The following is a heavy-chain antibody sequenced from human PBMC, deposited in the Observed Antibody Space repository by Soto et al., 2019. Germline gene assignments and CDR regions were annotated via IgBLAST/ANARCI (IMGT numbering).Heavy chain of an antibody. V-gene: IGHV3-21*04. CDR3: ARDREGVGAGLF. J-gene: IGHJ3*01. CDR2: ISSSSSYI. Sequence: EVQLLESGGGLVQPGGSLRLSCAASGFTFSSYAMSWVRQAPGKGLEWVSSISSSSSYIYYAESVKGRFTISRDNAKNSMYLQMSSLRAEDTAVSDCARDREGVGAGLFWGQGTMVTVSS. CDR1: GFTFSSYA. D-gene: IGHD1-26*01.